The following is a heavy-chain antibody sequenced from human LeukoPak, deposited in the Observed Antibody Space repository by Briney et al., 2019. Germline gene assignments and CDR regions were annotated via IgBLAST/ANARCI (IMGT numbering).Heavy chain of an antibody. Sequence: SQTLSLTCAVSGGSISSGDYSWSWIRQPPGKGLEWIGYIVQSGSTYYNPSLKSRVTISVDRSKNQFSLKLSSVTAADTAVYYCARVGSDWNDVRYNWFDPWGQGTLVTVSS. V-gene: IGHV4-30-2*01. CDR3: ARVGSDWNDVRYNWFDP. J-gene: IGHJ5*02. D-gene: IGHD1-1*01. CDR1: GGSISSGDYS. CDR2: IVQSGST.